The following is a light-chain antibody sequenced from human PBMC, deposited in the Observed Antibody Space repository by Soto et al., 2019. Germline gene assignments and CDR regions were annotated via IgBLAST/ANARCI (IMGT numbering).Light chain of an antibody. CDR1: QSVSSK. Sequence: EIVMTQSSATLSVSPGERANLSCRASQSVSSKLAWYQQKPGQAPRLLIYGASTRATGIPARFSGSGSVTEFTLSISSLQSEDFADDYCQQYNNWQIPFGHVTRLEIK. CDR2: GAS. V-gene: IGKV3-15*01. CDR3: QQYNNWQIP. J-gene: IGKJ5*01.